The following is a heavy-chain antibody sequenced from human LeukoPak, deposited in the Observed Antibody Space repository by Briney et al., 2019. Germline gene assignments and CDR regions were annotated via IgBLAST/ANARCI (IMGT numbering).Heavy chain of an antibody. V-gene: IGHV3-23*01. CDR3: ATGDAFDI. J-gene: IGHJ3*02. CDR1: GITFSSYA. Sequence: GGSLRLSCAASGITFSSYAMSWVRQAPGKGLEWVSTISSNGGTTYYTDSVKGRFTISRDNSKNTLYLQMNSLRAEDTAVYYCATGDAFDIWGQGTMVTVSS. CDR2: ISSNGGTT.